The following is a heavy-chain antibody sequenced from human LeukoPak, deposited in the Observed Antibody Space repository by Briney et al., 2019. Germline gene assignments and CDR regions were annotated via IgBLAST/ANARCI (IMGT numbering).Heavy chain of an antibody. J-gene: IGHJ4*02. CDR2: IYYSGST. D-gene: IGHD5-24*01. V-gene: IGHV4-30-4*08. Sequence: PSQTLSLTCTVSGGSISRGDYYWNWIRQHPGKGLEWIGYIYYSGSTYYNPSLKSRVTISVDTSKNQFSLKLSSVTAADTAVYYCAGGEMATATGYWGQGTLVTVSS. CDR3: AGGEMATATGY. CDR1: GGSISRGDYY.